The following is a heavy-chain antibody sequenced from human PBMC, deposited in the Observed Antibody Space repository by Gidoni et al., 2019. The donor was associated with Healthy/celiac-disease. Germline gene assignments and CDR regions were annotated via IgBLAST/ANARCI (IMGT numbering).Heavy chain of an antibody. D-gene: IGHD3-3*01. CDR2: IWYDGSNK. V-gene: IGHV3-33*01. CDR3: ARDPDYDFWSGSNNPNYYYGMDV. CDR1: GFTFSSYG. J-gene: IGHJ6*02. Sequence: QVQLVESGGGVVQPGRSLRLSCAASGFTFSSYGMHWVRQAPGKGLEWVAVIWYDGSNKYYADSVKGRFTISRDNSKNTLYLQMNSLRAEDTAVYYCARDPDYDFWSGSNNPNYYYGMDVWGQGTTVTVSS.